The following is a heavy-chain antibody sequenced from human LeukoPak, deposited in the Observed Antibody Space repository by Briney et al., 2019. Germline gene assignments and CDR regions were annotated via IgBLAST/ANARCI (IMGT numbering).Heavy chain of an antibody. Sequence: SVKVSCKTSGGTFSSYSISWVRQAPGQGLEWMGGITPISGTIKYAQKFQGRVTMTADRSTSTAYMALSSLRSEDTAVYYCATYRSTWYPRFEYFQHWGQGTLVTVSS. CDR3: ATYRSTWYPRFEYFQH. D-gene: IGHD6-13*01. CDR1: GGTFSSYS. J-gene: IGHJ1*01. V-gene: IGHV1-69*06. CDR2: ITPISGTI.